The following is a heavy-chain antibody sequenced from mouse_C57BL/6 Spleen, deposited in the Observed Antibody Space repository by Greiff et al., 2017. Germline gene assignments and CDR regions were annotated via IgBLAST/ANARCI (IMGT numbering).Heavy chain of an antibody. Sequence: QVQLQQPGAELVMPGASVKLSCKASGYTFTSYWMHWVKQRPGQGLEWIGEIDPSDSYTNYNQKFKGKSTFTVDKSSSTAYMQLSSLTSEDSAVYYWARDGVSTMVAGGGAWFADWGQGTLVTVSA. D-gene: IGHD2-2*01. CDR1: GYTFTSYW. V-gene: IGHV1-69*01. J-gene: IGHJ3*01. CDR2: IDPSDSYT. CDR3: ARDGVSTMVAGGGAWFAD.